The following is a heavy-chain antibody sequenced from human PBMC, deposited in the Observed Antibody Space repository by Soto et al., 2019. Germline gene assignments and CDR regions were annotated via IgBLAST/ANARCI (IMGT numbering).Heavy chain of an antibody. D-gene: IGHD2-8*02. Sequence: PSETLSLTCTVSGDSISDSTYYWGWVRQSPGQGLEWFGSIYYDGTTFYNPSLKSRVTISVDTSKNQFSLKLTSVTAADTAVYYCARDKITGLFDYWGQGTLVTVSS. CDR1: GDSISDSTYY. CDR2: IYYDGTT. CDR3: ARDKITGLFDY. V-gene: IGHV4-39*02. J-gene: IGHJ4*02.